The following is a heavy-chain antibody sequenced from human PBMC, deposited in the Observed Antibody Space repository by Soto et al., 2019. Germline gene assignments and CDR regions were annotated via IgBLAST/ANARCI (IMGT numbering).Heavy chain of an antibody. CDR1: GFTFSSYW. V-gene: IGHV3-7*01. CDR3: ARDSRQLLLFDP. Sequence: EVQLVESGGGLVQPGGSLRLSCAASGFTFSSYWMSWVRQAPGKGLEWVANIKQDGSERYYVDSVKGRFTISRDNAKNPLYMQMNSLRAEDTAVYYCARDSRQLLLFDPWGQGTLVTVSS. CDR2: IKQDGSER. D-gene: IGHD2-15*01. J-gene: IGHJ5*02.